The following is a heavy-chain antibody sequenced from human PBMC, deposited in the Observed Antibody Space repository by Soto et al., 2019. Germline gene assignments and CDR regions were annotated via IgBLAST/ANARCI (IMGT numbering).Heavy chain of an antibody. CDR1: GFTVSNNY. CDR3: GAPPGGGGY. CDR2: IYSGGYT. Sequence: EVQLVESGGGLIQPGGSLRLSCAVSGFTVSNNYMSWVRQAPGKGLEGVSVIYSGGYTAYGASVKGRFTISRDNSKNTLFFETSSLRREHARLCFVGAPPGGGGYWGQGTLVTVSS. D-gene: IGHD3-16*01. V-gene: IGHV3-66*03. J-gene: IGHJ4*02.